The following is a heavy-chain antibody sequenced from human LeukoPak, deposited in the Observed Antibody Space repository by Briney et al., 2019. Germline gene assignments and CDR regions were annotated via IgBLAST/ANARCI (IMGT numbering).Heavy chain of an antibody. CDR1: GGSISSYY. CDR2: IYYSGST. CDR3: ARALAGTGPRSPWFDP. D-gene: IGHD6-13*01. V-gene: IGHV4-59*01. J-gene: IGHJ5*02. Sequence: SETLSLTCTVSGGSISSYYWSWIRQPPGKGLEWIGYIYYSGSTNYNPSLKSRVTISVDTSKNQFSLKLSSVTAADTAVYYCARALAGTGPRSPWFDPWGQGTLVTVSS.